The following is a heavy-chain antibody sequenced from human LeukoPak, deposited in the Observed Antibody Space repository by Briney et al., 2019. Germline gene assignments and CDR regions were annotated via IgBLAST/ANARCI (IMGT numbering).Heavy chain of an antibody. D-gene: IGHD6-19*01. CDR2: ISWNSGSI. CDR3: AKDMRRYSSGWYSILFDY. CDR1: GFTFDDYA. V-gene: IGHV3-9*01. Sequence: GGSLRLSCAASGFTFDDYAMHWVRHAPGKGLEWVSGISWNSGSIGYADSVKGRFTISRDNAKNSLYLQMNSLRAEDTALYYCAKDMRRYSSGWYSILFDYWGQGTLVTVSS. J-gene: IGHJ4*02.